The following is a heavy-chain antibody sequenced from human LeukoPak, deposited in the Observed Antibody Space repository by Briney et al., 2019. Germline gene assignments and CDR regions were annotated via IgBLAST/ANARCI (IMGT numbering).Heavy chain of an antibody. J-gene: IGHJ5*02. CDR3: ARVVVVVVAATPSIWFDP. CDR2: MSPNSGNT. D-gene: IGHD2-15*01. CDR1: GYTFTSYD. V-gene: IGHV1-8*01. Sequence: ASVKVSCKASGYTFTSYDINWVRQATGQGFEWVGWMSPNSGNTGYAQKFQGRVTMTRNTSISTAYMELSSLRSEDTAVYYCARVVVVVVAATPSIWFDPWGQGTLVTVSS.